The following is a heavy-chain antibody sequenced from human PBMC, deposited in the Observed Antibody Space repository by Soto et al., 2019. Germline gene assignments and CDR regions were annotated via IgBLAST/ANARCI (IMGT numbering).Heavy chain of an antibody. Sequence: EVQLVESGGGLVQPGGSLRLSCAASGFTFSSYWMSWVRQAPGKGLEWVANIKQDGGEKYYVDCVKGRFTISRDNAKNSLYLQVNSLRAEDTAVYYCARGGHCSSTSCYTSRSAFDIWGQGTMVTVSS. CDR2: IKQDGGEK. V-gene: IGHV3-7*01. J-gene: IGHJ3*02. CDR1: GFTFSSYW. D-gene: IGHD2-2*02. CDR3: ARGGHCSSTSCYTSRSAFDI.